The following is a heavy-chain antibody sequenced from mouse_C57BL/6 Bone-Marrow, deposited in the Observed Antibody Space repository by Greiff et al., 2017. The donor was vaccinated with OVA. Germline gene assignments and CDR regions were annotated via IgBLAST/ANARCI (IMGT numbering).Heavy chain of an antibody. V-gene: IGHV1-50*01. CDR1: GYTFTSYW. CDR2: IDPSDSYT. J-gene: IGHJ2*01. Sequence: QVQLQQPGAELVKPGASVKLSCKASGYTFTSYWMQWVKQRPGQGLEWIGEIDPSDSYTNYNQKFKGKATLTVDTSSSTAYMQISSLTSEDSAVYYCARGVTTVVALDYWGQGTTLTVSS. CDR3: ARGVTTVVALDY. D-gene: IGHD1-1*01.